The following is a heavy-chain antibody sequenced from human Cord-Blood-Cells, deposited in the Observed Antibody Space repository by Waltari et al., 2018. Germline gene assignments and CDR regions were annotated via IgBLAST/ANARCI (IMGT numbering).Heavy chain of an antibody. CDR1: GGSFSGYY. J-gene: IGHJ6*02. CDR3: ARGSVVVPAAIRFHYYYGMDV. Sequence: QVQLQQWGAGLLKPSETLSLTCAVYGGSFSGYYWSWIRQPPGKGLEWIGEINHSGSNNYNPSRKSRVTISVDTSKNQFSLKLSSVTAADTAVYYCARGSVVVPAAIRFHYYYGMDVWGQGTTVTVSS. V-gene: IGHV4-34*01. CDR2: INHSGSN. D-gene: IGHD2-2*02.